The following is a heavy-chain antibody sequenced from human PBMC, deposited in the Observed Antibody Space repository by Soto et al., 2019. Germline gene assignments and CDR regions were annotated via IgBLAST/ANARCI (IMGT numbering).Heavy chain of an antibody. CDR1: GGSISSSSYY. D-gene: IGHD2-15*01. CDR2: IYYSGST. J-gene: IGHJ5*02. V-gene: IGHV4-39*01. CDR3: ARPFGGKGWFDP. Sequence: QLQLQESGPGLVKPSETLSLTCTVSGGSISSSSYYWGWIRQPPGKGREWIGSIYYSGSTYYNPSLKIRVTISVDTSKNQFSLKLSSVTAADTAVYYCARPFGGKGWFDPWGQGTLVTVSS.